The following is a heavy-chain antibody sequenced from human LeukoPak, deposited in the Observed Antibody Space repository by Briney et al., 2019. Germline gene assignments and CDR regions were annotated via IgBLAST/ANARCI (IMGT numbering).Heavy chain of an antibody. CDR3: ARGRYSYGYTAPFDY. D-gene: IGHD5-18*01. CDR2: INHSGGT. CDR1: GGSFSGYY. J-gene: IGHJ4*02. V-gene: IGHV4-34*01. Sequence: SETLSLTCAVYGGSFSGYYWSWIRQPPGKGLEWIGEINHSGGTNYNPSLKSRVTISVDTSKNQFSLKLSSVTAADTAVYYCARGRYSYGYTAPFDYWGQGTLVTVSS.